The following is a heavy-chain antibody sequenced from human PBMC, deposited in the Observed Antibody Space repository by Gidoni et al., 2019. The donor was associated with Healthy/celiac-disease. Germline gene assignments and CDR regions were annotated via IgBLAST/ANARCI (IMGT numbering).Heavy chain of an antibody. Sequence: QVQLVESGGGVVQPGRSLRLSCAASEFTFSSYGMHWVRQAQGKGLDWVAFISYDGSNNYYADSVKGRFTISRDNSKNTLYLQMNSLRAEDTAVYYCAKDRGQWESPDWFDPWGQGTLVTVSS. V-gene: IGHV3-30*18. J-gene: IGHJ5*02. CDR1: EFTFSSYG. CDR3: AKDRGQWESPDWFDP. D-gene: IGHD1-26*01. CDR2: ISYDGSNN.